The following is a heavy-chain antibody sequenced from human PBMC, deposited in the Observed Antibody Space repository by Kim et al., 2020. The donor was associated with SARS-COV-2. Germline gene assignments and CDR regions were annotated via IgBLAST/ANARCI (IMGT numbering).Heavy chain of an antibody. J-gene: IGHJ4*02. CDR3: AKAKKEIAAAGGNDY. CDR2: ICCSGVST. CDR1: GFTFSSYA. V-gene: IGHV3-23*01. D-gene: IGHD6-13*01. Sequence: GGSLTLSCAASGFTFSSYAMSWVRQAPGKVLECVSAICCSGVSTHYAVTVKGRFTIHRHNSKNTLYLQMNSLRAEDTAVNYCAKAKKEIAAAGGNDYWSQVT.